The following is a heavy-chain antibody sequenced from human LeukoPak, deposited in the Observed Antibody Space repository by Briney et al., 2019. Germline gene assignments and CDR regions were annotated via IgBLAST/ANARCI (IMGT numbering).Heavy chain of an antibody. CDR1: GGTFSSYA. J-gene: IGHJ4*02. Sequence: SVKVSCKASGGTFSSYAISWVRQAPGQGLEWMGGIIPIFGTANYAQKFQGRVTITTDESTSTAYMELSSLRSEDTAVYYCATDLTDDYSIIGYWGQGTLVTVSS. CDR3: ATDLTDDYSIIGY. CDR2: IIPIFGTA. D-gene: IGHD4-11*01. V-gene: IGHV1-69*05.